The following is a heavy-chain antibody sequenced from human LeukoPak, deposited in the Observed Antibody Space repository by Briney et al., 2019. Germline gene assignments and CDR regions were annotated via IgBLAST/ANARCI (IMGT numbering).Heavy chain of an antibody. CDR1: GGSIGIYY. V-gene: IGHV4-4*07. CDR3: ARRHPYYYGSGTYSRED. Sequence: SETLSLTCTVSGGSIGIYYWNWIRQPAGKGLEWIGRISTSGTTNYHPSLKSRVTLSLDTSKNQFSLNLRSVTAADTAIYFCARRHPYYYGSGTYSREDWGQGTLVTVSS. J-gene: IGHJ4*02. D-gene: IGHD3-10*01. CDR2: ISTSGTT.